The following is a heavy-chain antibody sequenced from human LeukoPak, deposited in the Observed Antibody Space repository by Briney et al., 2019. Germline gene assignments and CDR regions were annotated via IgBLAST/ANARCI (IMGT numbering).Heavy chain of an antibody. D-gene: IGHD6-19*01. V-gene: IGHV3-11*01. CDR2: ISSSGSTI. Sequence: GGSLRLSCAASGFTFSDYYMSWIRQAPGKGLEWVSYISSSGSTIYYADSVKGRFTIPRDNAKNSLYLQMSSLRAEDTAVYYCARPVAAPYYYYYYYMDVWGKGTTVTISS. CDR1: GFTFSDYY. CDR3: ARPVAAPYYYYYYYMDV. J-gene: IGHJ6*03.